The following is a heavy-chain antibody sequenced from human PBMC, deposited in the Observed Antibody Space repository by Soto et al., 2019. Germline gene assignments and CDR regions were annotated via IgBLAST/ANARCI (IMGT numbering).Heavy chain of an antibody. Sequence: QVQLVQSGAEVKKPGSSVKVSCKASGGTFSSYAISWVRQAPGQGLEWMGGIIPIFGTANYAQKFQGRVTITADESTSTAYMELSSLRSEDTAVYYCARDLAYCSGGSCTWGRFDPWGQGTLVTVSS. V-gene: IGHV1-69*12. J-gene: IGHJ5*02. D-gene: IGHD2-15*01. CDR1: GGTFSSYA. CDR2: IIPIFGTA. CDR3: ARDLAYCSGGSCTWGRFDP.